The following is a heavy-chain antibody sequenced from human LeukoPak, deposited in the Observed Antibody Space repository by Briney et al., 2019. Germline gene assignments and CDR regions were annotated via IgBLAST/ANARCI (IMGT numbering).Heavy chain of an antibody. CDR2: ISYDGSNK. J-gene: IGHJ6*02. CDR3: ARDGIGELVPDV. V-gene: IGHV3-30-3*01. CDR1: GFTFSSYA. D-gene: IGHD3-10*01. Sequence: GRSLRLSCAASGFTFSSYAMHWVRQAPGKGLEWVAVISYDGSNKYYADSVKGRFTISRDNSKNTLYLQMNSLRAEDTAVYYCARDGIGELVPDVWGQGTTVTVSS.